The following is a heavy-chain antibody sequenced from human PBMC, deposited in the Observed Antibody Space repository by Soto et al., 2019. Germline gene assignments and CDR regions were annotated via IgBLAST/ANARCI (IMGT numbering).Heavy chain of an antibody. CDR1: GFTFSSYG. D-gene: IGHD4-17*01. CDR2: ISYDGSNK. CDR3: AKGPDVTTFDY. J-gene: IGHJ4*02. V-gene: IGHV3-30*18. Sequence: QVQLVESGGGVVQPGRSLRLSCAASGFTFSSYGMHWVRQAPGKGLEWVAVISYDGSNKYYADSVKGRFTISRDNSKNPLSLQMNSLRAEDTAVYYCAKGPDVTTFDYWGQGTLVTVSS.